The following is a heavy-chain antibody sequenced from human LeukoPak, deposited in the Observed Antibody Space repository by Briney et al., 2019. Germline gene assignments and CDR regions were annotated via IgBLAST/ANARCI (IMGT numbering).Heavy chain of an antibody. V-gene: IGHV3-53*01. Sequence: GGSLRLSCAASGFTVSSNYMSWVRQAPGKGLEWVSVIYSGGSTYYADSVKGRFTISRDNSKNTLYLQMNSLRAEDTAVYYCARDIAYDSSGYYSPHFDYWGQGALVTVSS. D-gene: IGHD3-22*01. CDR2: IYSGGST. J-gene: IGHJ4*02. CDR3: ARDIAYDSSGYYSPHFDY. CDR1: GFTVSSNY.